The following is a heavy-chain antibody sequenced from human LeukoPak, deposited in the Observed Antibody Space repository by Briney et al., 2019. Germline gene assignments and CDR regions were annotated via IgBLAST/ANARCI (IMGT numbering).Heavy chain of an antibody. V-gene: IGHV4-38-2*01. D-gene: IGHD4-17*01. CDR1: GYSVSSAYY. J-gene: IGHJ4*02. CDR3: ARSEVTTVTTHFDY. Sequence: PSETLSLTCAVSGYSVSSAYYWGWIRQPPGKGLEWIGSIYHSGSTYYNPSLKSRVTISVDTSKNQFSLKLSSVTAADTAVYYCARSEVTTVTTHFDYWGQGTLVTVSS. CDR2: IYHSGST.